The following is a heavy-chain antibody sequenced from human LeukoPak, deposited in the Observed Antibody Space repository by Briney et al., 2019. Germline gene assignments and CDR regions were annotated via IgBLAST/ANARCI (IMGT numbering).Heavy chain of an antibody. CDR2: IRYDGNNK. CDR1: GFTFSSYG. J-gene: IGHJ6*03. D-gene: IGHD1-26*01. V-gene: IGHV3-30*02. Sequence: GGSLRLSCAASGFTFSSYGMHWVRQAPGKGLEWVAFIRYDGNNKYYTDSVKGRFTISRDNSKNTLYLQMNSLRAEDTAVYYCAKWDLDHSQYYYLDVWGKGTTVTISS. CDR3: AKWDLDHSQYYYLDV.